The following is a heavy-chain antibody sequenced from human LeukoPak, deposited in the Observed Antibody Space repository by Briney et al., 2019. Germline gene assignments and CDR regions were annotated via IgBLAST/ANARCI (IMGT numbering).Heavy chain of an antibody. J-gene: IGHJ4*02. V-gene: IGHV4-4*09. Sequence: PSETLSLTCTVSGGSISSYYWSWIRQPPGKGLEWIGYIYHSGSTDYSPSLKSRVTISVDTSKSQFSLKLTSVTAADTAVYYCATLTTVVTAYYFDHWGQGTLVTVSS. CDR2: IYHSGST. CDR3: ATLTTVVTAYYFDH. D-gene: IGHD4-23*01. CDR1: GGSISSYY.